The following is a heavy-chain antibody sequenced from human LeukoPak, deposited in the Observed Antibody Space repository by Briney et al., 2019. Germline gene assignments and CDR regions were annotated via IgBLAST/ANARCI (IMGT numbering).Heavy chain of an antibody. CDR2: ISGSGGST. D-gene: IGHD2-15*01. V-gene: IGHV3-23*01. Sequence: GGSLRLSCAASGFTFSSYAMIWVRQAPGKGLEWVSAISGSGGSTYYADSVKGRFTISRDNSKNTLYLQMNSLRAEDTAVYYCAKLFQGVDYYYYGMDVWGQGTTVTVSS. CDR1: GFTFSSYA. CDR3: AKLFQGVDYYYYGMDV. J-gene: IGHJ6*02.